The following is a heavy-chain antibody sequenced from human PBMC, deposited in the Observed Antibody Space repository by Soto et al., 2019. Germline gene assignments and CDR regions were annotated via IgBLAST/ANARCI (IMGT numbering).Heavy chain of an antibody. CDR2: INAGNGNT. V-gene: IGHV1-3*01. D-gene: IGHD2-15*01. CDR3: ARGPGGPDGPGDY. CDR1: GYTFTSYA. Sequence: QVQLVQSGAEVKKPGASVKVSCMASGYTFTSYAMHWVRQAPGQRIEWMGWINAGNGNTKYSQKFQGRVTITRDTSASTAYMELSSLRSEDTAVYYCARGPGGPDGPGDYWGQGTLVTVSS. J-gene: IGHJ4*02.